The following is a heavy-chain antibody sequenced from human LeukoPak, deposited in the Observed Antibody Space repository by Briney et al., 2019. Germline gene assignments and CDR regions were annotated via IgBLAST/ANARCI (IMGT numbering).Heavy chain of an antibody. J-gene: IGHJ4*02. CDR3: AKDLWFGELSSYYFDY. D-gene: IGHD3-10*01. Sequence: GGSLRLSCAASGFTFSSYAMSWVRQAPGKGLEWVSAISGSGGSTYYADSVKGRFTISRDNSKNTLYLQMNSLRAEDTAVYYCAKDLWFGELSSYYFDYRGQGTLVTVSS. CDR2: ISGSGGST. CDR1: GFTFSSYA. V-gene: IGHV3-23*01.